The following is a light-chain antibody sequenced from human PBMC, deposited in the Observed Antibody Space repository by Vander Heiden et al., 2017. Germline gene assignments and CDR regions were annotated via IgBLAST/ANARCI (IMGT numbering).Light chain of an antibody. Sequence: EIVLTQSPGTLSSSPGDRATLSCKASETISTSVAWYQQKAGQAPRLLISGASRRATGIPDRFSGGGSGTDFTLTISRLEPEDFAVYYCQQYSGSTTFGGGTKVEI. CDR1: ETISTS. CDR2: GAS. V-gene: IGKV3-20*01. CDR3: QQYSGSTT. J-gene: IGKJ4*01.